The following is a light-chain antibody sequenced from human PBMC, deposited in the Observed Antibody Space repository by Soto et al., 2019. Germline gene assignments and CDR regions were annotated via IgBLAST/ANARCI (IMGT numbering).Light chain of an antibody. V-gene: IGLV2-23*01. Sequence: SALTHLAAVSRSPGQSSTICSTATSSDVGSYNLVSWYQQHPDKAPKLMIHEATKRPSRLSNRISVAKSGKAASLTISGLQAEDEAYYCCCSHIGRMTSVFGSRTNLTVL. CDR2: EAT. CDR3: CSHIGRMTSV. J-gene: IGLJ1*01. CDR1: SSDVGSYNL.